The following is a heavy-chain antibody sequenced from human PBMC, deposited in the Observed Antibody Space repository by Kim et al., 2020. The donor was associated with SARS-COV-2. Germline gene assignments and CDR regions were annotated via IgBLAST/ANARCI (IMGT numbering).Heavy chain of an antibody. J-gene: IGHJ4*02. V-gene: IGHV3-48*02. Sequence: GRFTISRDKAKNSLYLQMNSLRDEDTAVYYCARALDYYDSSGYYPPGFDYWGQGTLVTVSS. D-gene: IGHD3-22*01. CDR3: ARALDYYDSSGYYPPGFDY.